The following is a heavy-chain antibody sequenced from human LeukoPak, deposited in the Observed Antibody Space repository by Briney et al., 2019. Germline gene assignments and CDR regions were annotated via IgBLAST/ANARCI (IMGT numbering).Heavy chain of an antibody. Sequence: PGGSLRLSCAASGFTFSSYEMNWVRQAPGKGLEWVSYISSSGSTIYYADSVKGRFTISRDNAKNTLYLQMNNLRGEDTALYYCSKAGDTNYYRYGDYWGQGTLVTVSS. CDR1: GFTFSSYE. D-gene: IGHD5-18*01. J-gene: IGHJ4*02. CDR2: ISSSGSTI. V-gene: IGHV3-48*03. CDR3: SKAGDTNYYRYGDY.